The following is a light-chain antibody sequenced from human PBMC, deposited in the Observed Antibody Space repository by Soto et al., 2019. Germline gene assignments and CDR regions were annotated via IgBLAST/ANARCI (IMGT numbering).Light chain of an antibody. V-gene: IGLV2-23*01. CDR2: EGS. Sequence: QSVLTQPASVSGSPGQSITISCTGTSSDVGSYNLVSWYQQHPGKAPKLMIYEGSKRPSGVSNRFSGSKSGNTASLTISGLQAEDDAAYYCCSYAGSRPYVFGTGTQLTVL. CDR3: CSYAGSRPYV. CDR1: SSDVGSYNL. J-gene: IGLJ1*01.